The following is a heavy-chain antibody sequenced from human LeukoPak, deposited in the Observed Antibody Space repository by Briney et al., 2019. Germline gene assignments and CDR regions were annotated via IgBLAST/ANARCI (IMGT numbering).Heavy chain of an antibody. CDR2: MSSSGSTI. Sequence: GGSLRLSCAASGFTFSNYQMNWVRQAPGKGLEWISYMSSSGSTIYYADSVKGRFTISRDNSKNTLYLQMGSLRAEDMAVYYCARADYYDSSGYYHPFDYWGQGTLVTVSS. CDR3: ARADYYDSSGYYHPFDY. J-gene: IGHJ4*02. D-gene: IGHD3-22*01. CDR1: GFTFSNYQ. V-gene: IGHV3-48*03.